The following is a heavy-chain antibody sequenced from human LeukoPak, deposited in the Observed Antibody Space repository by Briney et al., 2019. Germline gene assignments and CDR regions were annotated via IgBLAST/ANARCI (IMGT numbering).Heavy chain of an antibody. CDR1: GFTFSIYS. Sequence: GGSLRLSCAASGFTFSIYSVNWVRQAPGKGLEWVATIKQDGSDKYYVDSAKGRFTISRDNAKNSLFLQMNSLRAEDTAVYYCARDSYSSSWSGLFDYWGQGTLVTVS. D-gene: IGHD6-13*01. J-gene: IGHJ4*02. V-gene: IGHV3-7*01. CDR3: ARDSYSSSWSGLFDY. CDR2: IKQDGSDK.